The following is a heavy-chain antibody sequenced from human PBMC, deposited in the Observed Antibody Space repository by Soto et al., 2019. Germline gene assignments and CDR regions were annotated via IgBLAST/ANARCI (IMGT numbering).Heavy chain of an antibody. J-gene: IGHJ6*02. D-gene: IGHD6-6*01. CDR3: ARGIPARPARLGMDV. V-gene: IGHV4-30-4*01. CDR2: IYDSGST. Sequence: SETLSLTCIVSGNSISIADYYWTWIRQPPGNGLEWIGYIYDSGSTNDNPSLKSRVTISVDPSKNHFSLKLSSVTAADTAVYYCARGIPARPARLGMDVWGQGTTVTVSS. CDR1: GNSISIADYY.